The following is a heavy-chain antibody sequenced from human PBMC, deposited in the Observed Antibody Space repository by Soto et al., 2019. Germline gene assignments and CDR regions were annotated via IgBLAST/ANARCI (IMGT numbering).Heavy chain of an antibody. Sequence: GGSLRLSCAASGFTVSSNYMSWVRQAPGKGLEWVSVIYGGGYTYYADSVKARFTISRDNSKNTLYLQMNSLRAEDTAVYYCVDAFDFWGQGTMVTVSS. CDR1: GFTVSSNY. CDR2: IYGGGYT. CDR3: VDAFDF. V-gene: IGHV3-53*01. J-gene: IGHJ3*01.